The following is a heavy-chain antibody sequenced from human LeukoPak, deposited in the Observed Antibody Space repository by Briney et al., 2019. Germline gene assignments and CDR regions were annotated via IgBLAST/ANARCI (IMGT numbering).Heavy chain of an antibody. CDR1: GFTFSSYW. V-gene: IGHV3-7*01. D-gene: IGHD3-3*01. Sequence: GGSLRLSCAASGFTFSSYWMSWARHAPGKGLEWVANIKQDGSEKYYMDSVKGRFTISRDNAKKSLYLQMNSLRAEDTAVYYCARSQTYYDFRSGSPNYWGQGTLVTVSS. CDR3: ARSQTYYDFRSGSPNY. J-gene: IGHJ4*02. CDR2: IKQDGSEK.